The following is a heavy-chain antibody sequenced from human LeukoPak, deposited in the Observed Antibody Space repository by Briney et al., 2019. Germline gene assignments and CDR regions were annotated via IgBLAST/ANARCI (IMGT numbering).Heavy chain of an antibody. CDR1: GFTFSSYA. D-gene: IGHD6-13*01. V-gene: IGHV3-30-3*01. CDR2: ISYDGSNK. CDR3: ATSGSWYFFDY. Sequence: GGSLRLSCAASGFTFSSYAMHLVRQAPGKGLEWVAVISYDGSNKYYADSVKGRFTISRDNSKNTLYLQMNSLRAEDTAVYYCATSGSWYFFDYWGQGTLVIVSS. J-gene: IGHJ4*02.